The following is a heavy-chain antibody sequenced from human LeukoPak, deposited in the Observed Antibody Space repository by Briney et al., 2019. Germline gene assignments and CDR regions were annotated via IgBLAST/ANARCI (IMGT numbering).Heavy chain of an antibody. V-gene: IGHV3-21*01. J-gene: IGHJ1*01. CDR3: GRAFPPLRTSSAGDL. CDR1: GFSFSDYD. Sequence: GGSLRLSCSASGFSFSDYDMNWVRQAPGKGLEWASAISGRSSHVYYGESVKGRFTISRDNAKNSLYLQLDSLGVEDTAVYYCGRAFPPLRTSSAGDLWGQGTLVTVSS. D-gene: IGHD3-16*01. CDR2: ISGRSSHV.